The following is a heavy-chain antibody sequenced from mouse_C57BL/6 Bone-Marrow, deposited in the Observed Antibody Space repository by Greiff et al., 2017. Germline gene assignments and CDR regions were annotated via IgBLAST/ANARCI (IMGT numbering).Heavy chain of an antibody. CDR3: TRVRSYYYGSSYAYYAMDY. Sequence: EVQRVESGEGLVKPGGSLKLSCAASGFTFSSYAMSWVRQTPEKRLEWVAYISSGGDYIYYADTVKGRFTISRDNARNTLYLQMSSLKSEDTAMYYCTRVRSYYYGSSYAYYAMDYWGQGTSVTVSS. J-gene: IGHJ4*01. D-gene: IGHD1-1*01. CDR1: GFTFSSYA. V-gene: IGHV5-9-1*02. CDR2: ISSGGDYI.